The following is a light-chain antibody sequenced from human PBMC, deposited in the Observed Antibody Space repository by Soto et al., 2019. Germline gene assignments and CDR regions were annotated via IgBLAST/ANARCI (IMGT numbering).Light chain of an antibody. Sequence: QSVLTQPPSASGSPGQSVTISCTGTSSDVGGYNYVSWYQQYPGKAPKLMIYEVSKRPSGVPDRFSGSKSGNTASLTVSGLEAEDEDDYYCSSYGGRNNLLFGGGTKLTVL. CDR3: SSYGGRNNLL. CDR2: EVS. J-gene: IGLJ2*01. CDR1: SSDVGGYNY. V-gene: IGLV2-8*01.